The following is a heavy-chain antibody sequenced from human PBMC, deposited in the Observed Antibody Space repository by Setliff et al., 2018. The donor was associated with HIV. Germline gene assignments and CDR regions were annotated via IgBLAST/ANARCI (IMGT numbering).Heavy chain of an antibody. Sequence: GGSLRLSCAASGFTFRNYGMHWVRQAPGKGLEWVAFISWDGATTNYADSVKGRFTISRDSSKNSLYLQMNSLRTEDTALYYCAREGGSERMPFFYYYMDVWGKGTTVTVSS. CDR3: AREGGSERMPFFYYYMDV. D-gene: IGHD3-10*01. V-gene: IGHV3-43*02. J-gene: IGHJ6*03. CDR2: ISWDGATT. CDR1: GFTFRNYG.